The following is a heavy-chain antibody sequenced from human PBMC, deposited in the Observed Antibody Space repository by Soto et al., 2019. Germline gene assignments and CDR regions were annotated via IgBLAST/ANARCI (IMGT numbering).Heavy chain of an antibody. D-gene: IGHD3-10*01. J-gene: IGHJ4*02. Sequence: GGFLRLSCAASGFTFDDYTMHWVRQAPGKGLEWVSLISWDGGSTYYADSVKGRFTISRDNSKNSLYLQMNSLRTEDTDMYYCARQGENCFDYWGQGTPVTVSS. CDR3: ARQGENCFDY. CDR2: ISWDGGST. CDR1: GFTFDDYT. V-gene: IGHV3-43*01.